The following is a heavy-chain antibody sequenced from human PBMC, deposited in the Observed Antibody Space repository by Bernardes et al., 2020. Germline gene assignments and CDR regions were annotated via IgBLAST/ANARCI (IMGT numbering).Heavy chain of an antibody. CDR1: GDSIRSYY. J-gene: IGHJ3*02. D-gene: IGHD3-10*01. CDR2: MYYSGST. Sequence: ETLSLTCAVSGDSIRSYYWSWIRQSPGKGLEWIGYMYYSGSTDHNPSLKSRVTISVDTSKNHLSLNLTSVTAADTAVYFCARHTSSGAFDIWGQGTMVTVSS. V-gene: IGHV4-59*08. CDR3: ARHTSSGAFDI.